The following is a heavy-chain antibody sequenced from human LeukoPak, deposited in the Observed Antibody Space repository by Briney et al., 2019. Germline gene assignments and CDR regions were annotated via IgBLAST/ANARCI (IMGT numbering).Heavy chain of an antibody. Sequence: IPSETLSLTCTVSGGSNSSGVYCWSSIRQRPGEGLQWIGYICSSGSAYYNPSLKSRVTMSIDTSNNQYSLKLNSVTAADTAVYYCARDGGGSLYGMDVWGQGTTVTVSS. CDR2: ICSSGSA. V-gene: IGHV4-31*03. CDR1: GGSNSSGVYC. J-gene: IGHJ6*02. D-gene: IGHD2-15*01. CDR3: ARDGGGSLYGMDV.